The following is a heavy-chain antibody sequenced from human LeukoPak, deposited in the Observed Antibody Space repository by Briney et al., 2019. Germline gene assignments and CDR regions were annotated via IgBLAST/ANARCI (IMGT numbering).Heavy chain of an antibody. D-gene: IGHD4-23*01. CDR1: GGSISSNSYY. CDR3: ARGNSGLFIFANAGGA. Sequence: SETLSLTCTGSGGSISSNSYYWGWIRQPPGNGLEWIGSIFYGGSTYSNPSLKRRVTISVDTAKEQFSLKLSSVPAADTAVYYCARGNSGLFIFANAGGAWGQPTLLTVSS. V-gene: IGHV4-39*07. J-gene: IGHJ4*02. CDR2: IFYGGST.